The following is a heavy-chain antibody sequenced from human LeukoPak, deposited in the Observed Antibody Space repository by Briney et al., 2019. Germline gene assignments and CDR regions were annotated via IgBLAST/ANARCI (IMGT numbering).Heavy chain of an antibody. J-gene: IGHJ4*02. CDR1: GGSVSSGSYY. CDR2: IYYSGST. CDR3: ASWYYYDSSGFDY. V-gene: IGHV4-61*01. Sequence: SETLSLTCTVSGGSVSSGSYYWSWIRQPPGKGLEWIGYIYYSGSTNYNPSLKSRVTISVDTSKNQFSLKLSSVTAADTAVYYCASWYYYDSSGFDYWGRGTLVTVSS. D-gene: IGHD3-22*01.